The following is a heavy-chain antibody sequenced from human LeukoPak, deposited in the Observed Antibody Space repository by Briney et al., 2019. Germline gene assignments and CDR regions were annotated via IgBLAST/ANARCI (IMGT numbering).Heavy chain of an antibody. Sequence: SETLSLTCTVSGASISSSSAYYWGWIRQPPGKGLERIANVYYSVTTYCNPSLRGRVSISVDTSQNQVSLRLSSVTAADTAIYYCAREVVPAAIDHWGQGILVTVSS. J-gene: IGHJ4*02. CDR2: VYYSVTT. D-gene: IGHD2-2*01. V-gene: IGHV4-39*07. CDR1: GASISSSSAYY. CDR3: AREVVPAAIDH.